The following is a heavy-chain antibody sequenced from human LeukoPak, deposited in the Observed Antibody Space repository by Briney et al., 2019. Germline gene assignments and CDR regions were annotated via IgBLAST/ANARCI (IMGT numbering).Heavy chain of an antibody. J-gene: IGHJ5*02. CDR3: AKDRIWFGEFNWFDP. Sequence: GGSLRLSCAASGFTLSSYAMSWVRQAPGKGLEWVSVISGSGGSTYYAGSVKGRFTISRDNSKNTLYLQMNSLRAEDTAVYYCAKDRIWFGEFNWFDPWGQGTLVTVSS. CDR1: GFTLSSYA. D-gene: IGHD3-10*01. V-gene: IGHV3-23*01. CDR2: ISGSGGST.